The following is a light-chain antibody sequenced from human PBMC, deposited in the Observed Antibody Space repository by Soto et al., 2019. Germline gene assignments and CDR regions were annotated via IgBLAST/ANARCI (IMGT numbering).Light chain of an antibody. V-gene: IGKV4-1*01. CDR2: RAS. CDR3: QNYDGTLYT. CDR1: QSLLYSSNTKNY. Sequence: DIVMTQSPDSLAVSLGERATINCKSSQSLLYSSNTKNYLAWYQQKPGQHPKLLISRASTRESGVPDRFSVSGSGTDFTLTICSLQTEDVAVYYCQNYDGTLYTFGQGTKLAIK. J-gene: IGKJ2*01.